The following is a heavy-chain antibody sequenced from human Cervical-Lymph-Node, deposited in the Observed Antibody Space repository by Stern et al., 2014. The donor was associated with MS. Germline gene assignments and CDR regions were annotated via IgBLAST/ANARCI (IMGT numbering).Heavy chain of an antibody. J-gene: IGHJ4*02. Sequence: QVQLGQSGAEVKKPGASVKVSCKTSGYTITSDDINWVRQASGQGLEWMGWMNPDSGDKGDAQQCQCRLTITMDTSIATAYMELTTLRSEDTAVYYCTKAWDSWGQGTLVTVSS. CDR3: TKAWDS. CDR1: GYTITSDD. V-gene: IGHV1-8*01. CDR2: MNPDSGDK.